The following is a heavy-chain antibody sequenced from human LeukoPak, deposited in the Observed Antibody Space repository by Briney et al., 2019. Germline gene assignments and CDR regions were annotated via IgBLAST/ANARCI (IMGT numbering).Heavy chain of an antibody. J-gene: IGHJ2*01. V-gene: IGHV4-61*05. CDR3: ARGSDIVLMVYDDWYFDP. D-gene: IGHD2-8*01. Sequence: PSETLSLTCTVSGGSISSRGYYWGWIRQPPGKGLEWIAHMYYSGSTNYNPSLKSRVTISVDTSKNQFSLKLSSVTAADTAVYYCARGSDIVLMVYDDWYFDPWGRGTLVTVSS. CDR2: MYYSGST. CDR1: GGSISSRGYY.